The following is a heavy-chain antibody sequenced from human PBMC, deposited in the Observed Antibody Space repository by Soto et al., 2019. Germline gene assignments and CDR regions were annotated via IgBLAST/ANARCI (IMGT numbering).Heavy chain of an antibody. J-gene: IGHJ6*03. CDR1: GGSFSGYY. D-gene: IGHD6-6*01. CDR2: INHSGST. V-gene: IGHV4-34*01. Sequence: SETLSLTCAVYGGSFSGYYWSWIRQPPGKGLEWIGEINHSGSTNYNPSLKSRVTISVDTSKNQFSLKLSSVTAADTAVYYCARHDSGSSSSFYYYYYYMDVWGKGTTVTVSS. CDR3: ARHDSGSSSSFYYYYYYMDV.